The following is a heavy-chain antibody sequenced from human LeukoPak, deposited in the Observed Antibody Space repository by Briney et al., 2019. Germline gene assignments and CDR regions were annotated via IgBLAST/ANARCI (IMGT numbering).Heavy chain of an antibody. CDR2: INPNSGGT. D-gene: IGHD5-18*01. Sequence: ASVKVSCKASGYTFTGYYMHWVRQAPGQGLEWMGWINPNSGGTNYAQKFQGRVTMTRGTSISTAYMELSRLRSDDTAVYYCAREGYRYRDAFDYWGQGTLVTVSS. CDR3: AREGYRYRDAFDY. V-gene: IGHV1-2*02. CDR1: GYTFTGYY. J-gene: IGHJ4*02.